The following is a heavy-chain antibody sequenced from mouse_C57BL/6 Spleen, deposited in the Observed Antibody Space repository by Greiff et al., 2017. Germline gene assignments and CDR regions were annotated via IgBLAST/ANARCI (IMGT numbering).Heavy chain of an antibody. CDR2: IYPGSGST. V-gene: IGHV1-55*01. CDR3: ARYYGNYVENYYAMDY. J-gene: IGHJ4*01. D-gene: IGHD2-1*01. Sequence: QVQLQQPGAELVKPGASVKMSCKASGYTFTSYWITWVKQRPGQGLEWIGDIYPGSGSTNYNEKFKSKATLTVDTSSSTAYMQLSSLTSEDSAVYYCARYYGNYVENYYAMDYWGQGTSVTVSS. CDR1: GYTFTSYW.